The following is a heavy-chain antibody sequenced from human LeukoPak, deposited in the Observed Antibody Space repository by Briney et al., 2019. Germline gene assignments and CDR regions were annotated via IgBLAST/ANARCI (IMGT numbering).Heavy chain of an antibody. Sequence: GGSLRLSCAASGFTFDDYGMHWVRQAPGKGLEWVSGISWNSGTIGYADSVKGRFTISRDNSKNTLYLQMNSLRAEDTAVYYCARRSGIAVAGAFDYWGQGTLVTVSS. CDR1: GFTFDDYG. V-gene: IGHV3-9*01. CDR3: ARRSGIAVAGAFDY. D-gene: IGHD6-19*01. J-gene: IGHJ4*02. CDR2: ISWNSGTI.